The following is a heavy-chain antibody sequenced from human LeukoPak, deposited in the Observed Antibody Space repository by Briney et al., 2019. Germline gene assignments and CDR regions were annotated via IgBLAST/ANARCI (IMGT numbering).Heavy chain of an antibody. V-gene: IGHV3-48*02. CDR2: ISSSSSTI. CDR1: GFTFNSYS. Sequence: GGSLRLSCAASGFTFNSYSMNWVRQAPGKGLEWFSYISSSSSTIYYADSVKGRFTISRDNAKNSLYLQMNSLRDEDTAVYYCAGDGTSYGGDHYDYWGQGTLVTVSS. D-gene: IGHD4-23*01. J-gene: IGHJ4*02. CDR3: AGDGTSYGGDHYDY.